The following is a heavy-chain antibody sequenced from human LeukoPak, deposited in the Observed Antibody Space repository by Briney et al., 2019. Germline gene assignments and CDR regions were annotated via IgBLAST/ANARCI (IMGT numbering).Heavy chain of an antibody. D-gene: IGHD6-13*01. CDR1: GFTFSSYE. CDR2: ISSSGSTI. Sequence: GGSLRLSCAASGFTFSSYEMNWVRQAPGKGLEWVSYISSSGSTIYYADSVKGRFTISRDNAKNSLYLQMNSLRAEDTAIYYCARGDSSSSWSNAFDCWGQGTLVTVSS. J-gene: IGHJ4*02. V-gene: IGHV3-48*03. CDR3: ARGDSSSSWSNAFDC.